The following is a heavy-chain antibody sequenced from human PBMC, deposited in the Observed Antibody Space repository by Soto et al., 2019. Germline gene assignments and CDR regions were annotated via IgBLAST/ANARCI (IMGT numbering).Heavy chain of an antibody. CDR3: ARGRTGYSYGPAGY. D-gene: IGHD5-18*01. V-gene: IGHV1-69*13. J-gene: IGHJ4*02. CDR2: IIPIFGTA. Sequence: SVKVSCKASGGTFSSYAISWVRQAPGQGLEWMGGIIPIFGTANYAQKFQGRVTITADESTSTAYMELSSLRSEDTAVYYCARGRTGYSYGPAGYWGQGTLVTVSS. CDR1: GGTFSSYA.